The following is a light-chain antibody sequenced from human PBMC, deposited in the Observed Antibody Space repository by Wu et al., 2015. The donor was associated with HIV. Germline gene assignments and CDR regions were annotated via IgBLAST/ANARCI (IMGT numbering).Light chain of an antibody. CDR2: AAS. V-gene: IGKV1-9*01. CDR1: QGISSS. CDR3: QQLNTYPLT. J-gene: IGKJ4*01. Sequence: DIQMTQSPSTLSASVGDRVTITCRASQGISSSLAWYQQKPGKAPMLLISAASTLESGVPSRFSGSGSGTDFTLTISSLQPEDFATYHCQQLNTYPLTFGGGTKVEIK.